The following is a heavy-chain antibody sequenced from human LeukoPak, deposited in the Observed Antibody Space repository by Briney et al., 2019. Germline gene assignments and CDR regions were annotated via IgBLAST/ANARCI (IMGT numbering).Heavy chain of an antibody. V-gene: IGHV4-34*01. D-gene: IGHD4-17*01. CDR3: ARGWGLRPWYYYGMDV. CDR2: INHSGST. J-gene: IGHJ6*02. CDR1: GGSFSGYY. Sequence: SETLSLTCAVYGGSFSGYYWSWIRQPPGEGLEWIGEINHSGSTNYNPSLKSRVTISVDTSKNQFSLKLSSVTAADTAVYYCARGWGLRPWYYYGMDVWGQGTTVTVSS.